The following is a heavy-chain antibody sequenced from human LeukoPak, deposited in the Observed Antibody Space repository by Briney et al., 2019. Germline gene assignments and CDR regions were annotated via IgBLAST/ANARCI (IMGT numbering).Heavy chain of an antibody. D-gene: IGHD3-10*01. V-gene: IGHV4-38-2*02. CDR2: IYHSGST. Sequence: SETLSLTCTVSGYSISSGYYWGWIRQPPGKGLEWIGSIYHSGSTYYNPSPKSRVTISVDTSKNQFSLKLSSVTAADTAVYYCARDVWFGELYHWFDPWGQGTLVTVSS. J-gene: IGHJ5*02. CDR1: GYSISSGYY. CDR3: ARDVWFGELYHWFDP.